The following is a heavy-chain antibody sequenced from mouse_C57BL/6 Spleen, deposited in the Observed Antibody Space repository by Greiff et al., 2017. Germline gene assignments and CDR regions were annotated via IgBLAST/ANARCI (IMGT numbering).Heavy chain of an antibody. Sequence: EVQLQQSGPELVKPGASVKISCKASGYTFTDYYMNWVKQSHGMSLEWIGDINPNNGGTSYNQKFKGKATLTVDKSSSTAYMELRSLTSEDSAVYYCASSGIYDGYHYAMDYWGQGTSVTVSS. J-gene: IGHJ4*01. CDR2: INPNNGGT. D-gene: IGHD2-3*01. V-gene: IGHV1-26*01. CDR1: GYTFTDYY. CDR3: ASSGIYDGYHYAMDY.